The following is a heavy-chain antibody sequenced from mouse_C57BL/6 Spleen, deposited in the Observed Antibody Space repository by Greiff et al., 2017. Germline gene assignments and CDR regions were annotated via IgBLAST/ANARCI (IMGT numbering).Heavy chain of an antibody. V-gene: IGHV1-52*01. J-gene: IGHJ1*03. D-gene: IGHD2-2*01. CDR3: ARSSYGYDGYFDV. Sequence: QVQLQQSGAELVRPGSSVKLSCKASGYTFTSYWMHWVKQRPIQGLEWIGNIDPSDSETHYNQKFKDKATLTVDKSSSTAYMQLSSLTSEDSAVYYCARSSYGYDGYFDVWGTGTTVTVSS. CDR2: IDPSDSET. CDR1: GYTFTSYW.